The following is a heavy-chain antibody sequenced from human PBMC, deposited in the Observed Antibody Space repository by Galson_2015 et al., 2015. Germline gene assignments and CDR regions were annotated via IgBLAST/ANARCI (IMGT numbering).Heavy chain of an antibody. J-gene: IGHJ4*02. V-gene: IGHV3-7*01. CDR1: GFTFSSYW. D-gene: IGHD3-10*01. Sequence: SLRLSCAASGFTFSSYWMSWVRQAPGKGLEWVANIEEDGSEKYYVDSVKGRFTISRDNARNSLYLQMTSLRVEDTAVYYCARDRWSSYGSGSYYSFDHGGQGTLVTVSS. CDR3: ARDRWSSYGSGSYYSFDH. CDR2: IEEDGSEK.